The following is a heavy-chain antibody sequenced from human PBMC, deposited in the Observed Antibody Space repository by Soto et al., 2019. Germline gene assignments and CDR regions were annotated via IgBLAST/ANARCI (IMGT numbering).Heavy chain of an antibody. V-gene: IGHV3-64*01. Sequence: EVQLVESGGGLVQPGGSLRLSCAASGFTFSNYAMDWVRQAPGKVLEYVSGISSNGVGTYYANSVKDRFTISRDNSKNTLYRQMGSLRAEDMAVYYCARREQSAYDYMDVWGKGTSVTVSS. CDR1: GFTFSNYA. CDR2: ISSNGVGT. CDR3: ARREQSAYDYMDV. D-gene: IGHD6-19*01. J-gene: IGHJ6*03.